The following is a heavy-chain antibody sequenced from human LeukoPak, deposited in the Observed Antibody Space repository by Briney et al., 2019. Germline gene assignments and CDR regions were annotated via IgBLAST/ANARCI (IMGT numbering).Heavy chain of an antibody. CDR3: AKDMIGYCSSTSCYPPYYYYMDV. CDR1: GFTFSNYA. Sequence: PGGSLRLSCAASGFTFSNYAMSWVRQAPGKGLEWVSGISGSGGSTYYADSVKGRFTISRDNSKNTLYLQMNSLRAEDTAVYYCAKDMIGYCSSTSCYPPYYYYMDVWGKGTTVTVSS. CDR2: ISGSGGST. D-gene: IGHD2-2*01. V-gene: IGHV3-23*01. J-gene: IGHJ6*03.